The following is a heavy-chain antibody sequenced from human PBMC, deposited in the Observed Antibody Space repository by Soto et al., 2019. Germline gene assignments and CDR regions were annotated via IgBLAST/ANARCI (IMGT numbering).Heavy chain of an antibody. Sequence: QITLKESGPTLVKPTQPLTLTCSFSGFSLTTYGVGVGWVRQPPGKALEWLAFTYWDDDNRYNPSLKSRLSTAKDTSKNQVVLTVTNMDPADTATYFCSHRGTLMSIWNFGAFDFWGKGTLVTVPS. D-gene: IGHD1-1*01. V-gene: IGHV2-5*02. CDR3: SHRGTLMSIWNFGAFDF. CDR2: TYWDDDN. CDR1: GFSLTTYGVG. J-gene: IGHJ3*01.